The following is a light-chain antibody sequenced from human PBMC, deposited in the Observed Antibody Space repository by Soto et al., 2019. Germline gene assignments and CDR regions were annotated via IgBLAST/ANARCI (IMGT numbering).Light chain of an antibody. J-gene: IGLJ3*02. Sequence: QSALTQPASVSGSPGQSITISCTGTSSDVGGYNFVSWYQQHPGKAPKLMIYDVSNRPSGVSNRFSGAKSGNTASLTISGLQAEDEAYYYCSSYTSSSTAWVFGGGTKRTVL. CDR2: DVS. CDR3: SSYTSSSTAWV. CDR1: SSDVGGYNF. V-gene: IGLV2-14*01.